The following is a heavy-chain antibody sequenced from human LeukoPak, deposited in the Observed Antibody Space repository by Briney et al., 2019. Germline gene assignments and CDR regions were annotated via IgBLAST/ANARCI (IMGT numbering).Heavy chain of an antibody. CDR3: TTEGVASFDY. J-gene: IGHJ4*02. CDR2: IKSKTNGGTT. D-gene: IGHD3-3*01. V-gene: IGHV3-15*01. Sequence: GVSLRLSCAASGFTFKNVWMSWVRQAPGKGLEWVGRIKSKTNGGTTDYVAPVKGRFTISRDDSKNTLYLQMNSLKTDDTAVYYCTTEGVASFDYWGQGTLVTVSS. CDR1: GFTFKNVW.